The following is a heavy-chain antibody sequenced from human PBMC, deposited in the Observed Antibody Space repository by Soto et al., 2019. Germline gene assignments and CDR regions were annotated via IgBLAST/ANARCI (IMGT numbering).Heavy chain of an antibody. Sequence: ASVNGSCTASGSTFTSYGISWVRQAPGQGLEWMGWISAYNGNTNYAQKLQGRVTMTTDTSTSTAYMELRSLRSDDTAVYFCANQRSREGYNFIEYWGQGIQVTVSS. CDR3: ANQRSREGYNFIEY. J-gene: IGHJ4*02. V-gene: IGHV1-18*01. CDR1: GSTFTSYG. D-gene: IGHD5-12*01. CDR2: ISAYNGNT.